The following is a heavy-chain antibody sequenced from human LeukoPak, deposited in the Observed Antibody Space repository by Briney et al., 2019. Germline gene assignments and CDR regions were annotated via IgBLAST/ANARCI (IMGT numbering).Heavy chain of an antibody. V-gene: IGHV3-9*01. CDR1: GFTFDDYA. Sequence: GGSLRLSCAASGFTFDDYAMHWVRQAPGKGLEWVSGISWNSGSIGYADSVKGRFTISRDNAKNSLYLQMNSLRAEDTALYYCAKDRGSYDSSGYYDFDYWGQGTLVTVSS. CDR3: AKDRGSYDSSGYYDFDY. D-gene: IGHD3-22*01. J-gene: IGHJ4*02. CDR2: ISWNSGSI.